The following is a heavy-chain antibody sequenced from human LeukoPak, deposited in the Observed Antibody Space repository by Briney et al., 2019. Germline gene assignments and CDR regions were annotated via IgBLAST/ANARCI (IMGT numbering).Heavy chain of an antibody. CDR3: AKKAAMPGTVGNYFDY. V-gene: IGHV3-23*01. J-gene: IGHJ4*02. CDR1: GFTFSSYA. D-gene: IGHD6-19*01. CDR2: ASDSNAGT. Sequence: QPGGSLRLSCAASGFTFSSYAMNWVRQAPGKGLEWVSAASDSNAGTYYADSVKGRFTISRDDSKNTVYLQMNSLRAEDTAVYYCAKKAAMPGTVGNYFDYWGQGAQVTVSS.